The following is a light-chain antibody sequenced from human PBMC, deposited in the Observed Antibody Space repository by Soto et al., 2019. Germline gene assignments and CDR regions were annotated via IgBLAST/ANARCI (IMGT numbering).Light chain of an antibody. CDR1: SSDVGGYNY. J-gene: IGLJ3*02. CDR3: SSYTSSSIWV. V-gene: IGLV2-14*01. Sequence: QSALTQAASVSGSPGQSITISCTGTSSDVGGYNYVSWYQQHPGKAPKLLIYEVSNRPSGVSNRFSGSKSGNTASLTISGLQAEDEADYYCSSYTSSSIWVFGGGTKLTVL. CDR2: EVS.